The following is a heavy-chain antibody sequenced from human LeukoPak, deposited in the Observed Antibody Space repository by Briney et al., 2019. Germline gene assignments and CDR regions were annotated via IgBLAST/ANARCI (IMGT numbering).Heavy chain of an antibody. CDR2: ISSSSSYI. D-gene: IGHD2-15*01. V-gene: IGHV3-21*01. CDR3: ARAGAAAPRGSDY. Sequence: KPGGSLRLSCAASGFTFSSYSMNWVRQAPGKGLEWVSSISSSSSYIYYADSVKGRFTISRDNAKNSLYLQMNSLRAEDTAVYYCARAGAAAPRGSDYWGQGTLVTVSS. J-gene: IGHJ4*02. CDR1: GFTFSSYS.